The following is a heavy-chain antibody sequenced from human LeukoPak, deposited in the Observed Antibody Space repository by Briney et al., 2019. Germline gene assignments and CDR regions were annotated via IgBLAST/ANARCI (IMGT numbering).Heavy chain of an antibody. V-gene: IGHV4-39*07. CDR1: GGSIGSSSYY. D-gene: IGHD3-22*01. CDR3: ASTMYYYDTTVYSNFDY. CDR2: IFYTGTT. J-gene: IGHJ4*02. Sequence: PSETLSLTCTVSGGSIGSSSYYCGWIRQPPGKGPEWIGSIFYTGTTNYNPSPQSRVTISMDTSKNQFSLKLSSVTAADTAVYYCASTMYYYDTTVYSNFDYWGQGALVTVSS.